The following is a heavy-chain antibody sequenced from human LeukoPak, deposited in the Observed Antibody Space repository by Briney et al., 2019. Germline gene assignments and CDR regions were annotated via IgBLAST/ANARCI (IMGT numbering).Heavy chain of an antibody. CDR2: IYYSGTT. J-gene: IGHJ4*02. Sequence: KTSETLSLTCTVSGGSISSSNYYWGWIRQPPGKGLEWIGSIYYSGTTYYNPSLKNRVTISVAPSKNQFSLKFSSVTAADTAVYSCARHPIRLASLDFWGRGTQVTVSS. CDR1: GGSISSSNYY. CDR3: ARHPIRLASLDF. V-gene: IGHV4-39*01.